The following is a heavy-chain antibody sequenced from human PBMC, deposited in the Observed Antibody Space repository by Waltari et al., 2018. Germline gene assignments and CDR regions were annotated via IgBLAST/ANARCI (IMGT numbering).Heavy chain of an antibody. CDR3: TRGGDDSSWYLRN. Sequence: EVQLVESGGGLVQPGGSLRLSCAASGFTFSNNWMTWVRQAPGKGLELGANINQDGSEKYLLESWKGRFTISRDNAKNSIYLQLNSLGGDDTAVYYCTRGGDDSSWYLRNWGQGTLVTVSS. J-gene: IGHJ4*02. D-gene: IGHD6-13*01. CDR2: INQDGSEK. CDR1: GFTFSNNW. V-gene: IGHV3-7*01.